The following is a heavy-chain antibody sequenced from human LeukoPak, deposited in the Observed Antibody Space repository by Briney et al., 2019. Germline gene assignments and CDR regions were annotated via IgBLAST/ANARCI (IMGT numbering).Heavy chain of an antibody. CDR1: GFTFSSYS. V-gene: IGHV3-21*01. D-gene: IGHD6-13*01. Sequence: GGSLRLSCTASGFTFSSYSMTWVRQAPGKGLEWVSSFTSRSGSIYYADSVKGRFTISRDNAKNSLYLQMNSLRAEDTAVYYCARVGGSSWYGAFDIWGQGTMVTVSS. CDR3: ARVGGSSWYGAFDI. CDR2: FTSRSGSI. J-gene: IGHJ3*02.